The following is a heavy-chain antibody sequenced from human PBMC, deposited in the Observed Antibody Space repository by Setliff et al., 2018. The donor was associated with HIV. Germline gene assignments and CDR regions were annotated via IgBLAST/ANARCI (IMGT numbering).Heavy chain of an antibody. D-gene: IGHD2-2*01. CDR2: IIPNSGVT. V-gene: IGHV1-2*06. Sequence: ASVKVSCKASGYTFTDYYIHWVRQAPGQGLEWMGRIIPNSGVTNYAQKFQGRVTMTRDTSINTVYMDLSRLRSDDTALYYCARGSTAVNYYYYYMDVWGKGTTVTVSS. CDR3: ARGSTAVNYYYYYMDV. CDR1: GYTFTDYY. J-gene: IGHJ6*03.